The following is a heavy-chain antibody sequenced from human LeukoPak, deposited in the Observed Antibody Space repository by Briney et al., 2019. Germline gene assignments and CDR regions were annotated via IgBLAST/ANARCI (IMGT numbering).Heavy chain of an antibody. CDR2: IIPIFGTA. J-gene: IGHJ6*03. CDR3: ARGWIAARPGYYYYMDV. V-gene: IGHV1-69*06. D-gene: IGHD6-6*01. CDR1: GGTFSSYA. Sequence: SVKVSCKASGGTFSSYAISWVRQAPGQGLEWMGGIIPIFGTANYAQKFQGRVTITADKSTSTAYMELSSLRSEDTAVYYCARGWIAARPGYYYYMDVWGKGTTVTVPS.